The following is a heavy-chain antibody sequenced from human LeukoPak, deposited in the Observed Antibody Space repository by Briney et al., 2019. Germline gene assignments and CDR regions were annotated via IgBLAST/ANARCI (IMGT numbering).Heavy chain of an antibody. D-gene: IGHD6-19*01. V-gene: IGHV1-18*01. CDR3: ASLAVAASKN. J-gene: IGHJ4*02. CDR2: ISAYNGNT. CDR1: GYTFTSYG. Sequence: ASVKVSCKASGYTFTSYGISWVRQAPGQGLEWMGWISAYNGNTNYAQKFQGRVTMTSDTSISTAYMELSSLRSDDTAVYYCASLAVAASKNWGQGTLVTVSS.